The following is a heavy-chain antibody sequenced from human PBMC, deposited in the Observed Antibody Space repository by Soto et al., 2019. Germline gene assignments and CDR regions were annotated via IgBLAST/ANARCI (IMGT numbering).Heavy chain of an antibody. Sequence: GGSLRLSCAASGLDFSSEVMCWVRQAPGKGLEWVSSISGSGRTIYHADSMRGRFAISRDNSKNSLYPRLNNLRVDDTAVYYCAKVGPSYYYGMDVWGQGTTVTVSS. V-gene: IGHV3-23*01. CDR1: GLDFSSEV. J-gene: IGHJ6*01. CDR3: AKVGPSYYYGMDV. D-gene: IGHD1-26*01. CDR2: ISGSGRTI.